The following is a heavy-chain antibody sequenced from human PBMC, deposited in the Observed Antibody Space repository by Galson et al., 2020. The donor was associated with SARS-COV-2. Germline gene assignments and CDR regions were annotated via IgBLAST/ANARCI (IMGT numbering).Heavy chain of an antibody. CDR1: GFIFRDYA. CDR2: MTSAGKT. CDR3: ARDSIATSGPNWFDP. J-gene: IGHJ5*02. D-gene: IGHD5-12*01. V-gene: IGHV3-23*01. Sequence: GESLKISCAASGFIFRDYAMSWVRHAPGKGLEWVSAMTSAGKTYYADSVKGRFVISRDLSRDTLFLQMNSLRADDTAIYYCARDSIATSGPNWFDPWGHESLVTVSS.